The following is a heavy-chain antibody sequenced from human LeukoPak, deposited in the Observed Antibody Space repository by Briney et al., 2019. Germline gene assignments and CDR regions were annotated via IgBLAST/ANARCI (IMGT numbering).Heavy chain of an antibody. J-gene: IGHJ4*02. CDR3: ARATQLYCSGGSCPFDY. CDR2: INHRGST. V-gene: IGHV4-34*01. CDR1: GGSFSGYY. Sequence: SETLSLTCALYGGSFSGYYWSWIRQPPGKGRGWVGEINHRGSTNHNPSLKSRVTISVGTSKNQFSLQLSSLTAADTAVYYCARATQLYCSGGSCPFDYWGQGALVTVSS. D-gene: IGHD2-15*01.